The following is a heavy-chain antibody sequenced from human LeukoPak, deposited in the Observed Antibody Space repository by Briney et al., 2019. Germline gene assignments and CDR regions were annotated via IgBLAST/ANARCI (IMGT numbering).Heavy chain of an antibody. Sequence: TAGGSLRLSCAASGFTFSSYRMNWVRQAPGKGLEWVSSISSSSSYIYYADSVKGRFTISRDNAKNSLYLQMNSLRAEDTAVYYCARGMRVDTAMVRSYYFDYWGQGTLVTVSS. CDR2: ISSSSSYI. CDR3: ARGMRVDTAMVRSYYFDY. D-gene: IGHD5-18*01. CDR1: GFTFSSYR. J-gene: IGHJ4*02. V-gene: IGHV3-21*01.